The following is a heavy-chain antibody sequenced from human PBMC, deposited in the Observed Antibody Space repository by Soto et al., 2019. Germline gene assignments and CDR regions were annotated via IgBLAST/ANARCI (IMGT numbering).Heavy chain of an antibody. J-gene: IGHJ4*02. D-gene: IGHD1-7*01. CDR3: ARRTGTAPRFNY. V-gene: IGHV3-30-3*01. CDR2: MSFDGSNQ. Sequence: QVQLVESGGGVVQPGRSLRLSCSASGFTFSDFEMYWVRQAPGKGLNWVSFMSFDGSNQYYAGSVKGRFTVSRDDSKNPLFLLIDSLRPEDTAVYFCARRTGTAPRFNYWGQGTLVSVSS. CDR1: GFTFSDFE.